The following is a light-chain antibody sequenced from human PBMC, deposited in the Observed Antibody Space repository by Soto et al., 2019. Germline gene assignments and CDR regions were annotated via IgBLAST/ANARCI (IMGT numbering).Light chain of an antibody. Sequence: EIVLTQSPGTLSLSPGERATLSCRASQSVSSNYLAWYQQKPGQAPRLLIYGASSRATGIPDRFSGSGSGTDLTLTISRLEPEDFAVYYCQQYSYSPLTFGGGTKVEVK. CDR2: GAS. J-gene: IGKJ4*01. CDR1: QSVSSNY. V-gene: IGKV3-20*01. CDR3: QQYSYSPLT.